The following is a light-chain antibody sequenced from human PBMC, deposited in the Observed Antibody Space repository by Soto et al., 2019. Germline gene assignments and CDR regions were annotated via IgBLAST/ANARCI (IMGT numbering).Light chain of an antibody. CDR2: KAS. Sequence: DIHMAQSPSTLSASVGDRVTITCRAIQTISSWLAWYQQRPGKAPKLLIYKASTLKSGVPSRFSGSGSGTEFTLTISSMQPDDLATYYCLQHNSYPLTFGGGTKVDIK. CDR1: QTISSW. V-gene: IGKV1-5*03. J-gene: IGKJ4*01. CDR3: LQHNSYPLT.